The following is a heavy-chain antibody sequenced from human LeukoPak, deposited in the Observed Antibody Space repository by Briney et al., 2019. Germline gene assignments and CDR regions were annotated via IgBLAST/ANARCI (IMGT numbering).Heavy chain of an antibody. D-gene: IGHD5-24*01. Sequence: PSETLSLTCTVSGGSISTITYYWGWIRQAPGKGLEWVSSISSSSSYIYYADSVKGRFTISRDNAKNSLYLQMNSLRAEDTAVYYCARDLEMAFDYWGQGTLVTVSS. V-gene: IGHV3-21*01. J-gene: IGHJ4*02. CDR3: ARDLEMAFDY. CDR2: ISSSSSYI. CDR1: GGSISTITYY.